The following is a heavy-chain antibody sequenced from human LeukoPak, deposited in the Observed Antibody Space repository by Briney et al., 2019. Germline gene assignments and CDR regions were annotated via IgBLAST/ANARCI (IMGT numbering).Heavy chain of an antibody. CDR2: IIPIFGTA. D-gene: IGHD6-13*01. Sequence: ASVKVSCKASGGTFSSYAISWVRQAPGQGLEWMGGIIPIFGTANYAQKFQGRVTITADKSTSTAYMELSSLRSDDTAVYYCARDRTGIAAAGTNAFDIWGQGTMVTVSS. CDR3: ARDRTGIAAAGTNAFDI. CDR1: GGTFSSYA. V-gene: IGHV1-69*06. J-gene: IGHJ3*02.